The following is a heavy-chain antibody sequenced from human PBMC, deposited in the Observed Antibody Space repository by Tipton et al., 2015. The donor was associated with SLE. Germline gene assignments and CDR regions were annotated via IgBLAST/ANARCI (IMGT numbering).Heavy chain of an antibody. CDR2: IYYSGST. CDR3: AKHKAVPEN. CDR1: GGSISGHY. Sequence: TLSLTCTVSGGSISGHYWSWIRQPPGKGLEWIGYIYYSGSTNYNPSLKSRVTVSVDTSKNQFSLHLSPVTAADTAIYYCAKHKAVPENWGQGTLVTVSS. J-gene: IGHJ4*02. D-gene: IGHD6-19*01. V-gene: IGHV4-59*11.